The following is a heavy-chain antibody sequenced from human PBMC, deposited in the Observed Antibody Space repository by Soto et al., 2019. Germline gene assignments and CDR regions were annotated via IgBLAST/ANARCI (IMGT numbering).Heavy chain of an antibody. Sequence: EVQLVESGGDLVKPGRSLTLSCTTSGFTFGDYAMSWVRRAPGKGLEWISSIRSQRYGGTPEYAASVRGRFSLSRDDSKGIAYLQMNSLKTEDSAVYYCTRLPRHPRPPFDYWGQGTLVTVSS. CDR3: TRLPRHPRPPFDY. CDR1: GFTFGDYA. J-gene: IGHJ4*02. CDR2: IRSQRYGGTP. V-gene: IGHV3-49*04.